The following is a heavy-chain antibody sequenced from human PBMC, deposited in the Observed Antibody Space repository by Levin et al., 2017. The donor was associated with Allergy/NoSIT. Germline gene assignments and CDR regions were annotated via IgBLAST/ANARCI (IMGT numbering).Heavy chain of an antibody. CDR3: ARMGSGRFFDY. Sequence: ESLKISCTVSGGSISSYYWSWIRQPPGKGLEWIGYIYYSGSTNYNPSLKSRVTISVDTSKNQFSLKLSSVTAADTAVYYCARMGSGRFFDYWGQGTLVTVSS. J-gene: IGHJ4*02. CDR1: GGSISSYY. CDR2: IYYSGST. V-gene: IGHV4-59*01. D-gene: IGHD3-10*01.